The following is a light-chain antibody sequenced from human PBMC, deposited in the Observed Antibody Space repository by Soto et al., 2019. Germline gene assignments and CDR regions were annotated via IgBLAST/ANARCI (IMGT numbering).Light chain of an antibody. CDR1: SSNIGSNT. J-gene: IGLJ1*01. Sequence: SVLTQPPSASGTPGRRVTISCSGRSSNIGSNTVNWYQQLPGTAPKLLFYSNNQRPSGVPDRFSGSKSGTSASLAISGLQSEDEADYYCATWDDSLNGYVFGTGTKVTVL. CDR2: SNN. CDR3: ATWDDSLNGYV. V-gene: IGLV1-44*01.